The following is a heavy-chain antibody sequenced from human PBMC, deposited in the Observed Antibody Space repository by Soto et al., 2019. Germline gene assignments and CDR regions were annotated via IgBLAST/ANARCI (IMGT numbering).Heavy chain of an antibody. V-gene: IGHV3-23*01. CDR3: AKGGGGWSPWGWYFDL. J-gene: IGHJ2*01. CDR1: GFTFSSYA. CDR2: ISGSGGST. Sequence: EVQLLESGGGLVQPGGSLRLSCAASGFTFSSYAMSWVRQAPGKGLEWVSAISGSGGSTYYADSVKGRFTISRDNSKNTLYLQMNSLRAEDTAVYYCAKGGGGWSPWGWYFDLWGRGTLVTVSS. D-gene: IGHD6-19*01.